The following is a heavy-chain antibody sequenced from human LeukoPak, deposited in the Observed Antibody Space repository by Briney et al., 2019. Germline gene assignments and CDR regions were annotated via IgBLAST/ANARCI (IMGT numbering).Heavy chain of an antibody. D-gene: IGHD1-20*01. J-gene: IGHJ4*02. CDR3: ARVNNWNDVSFFDY. CDR1: GFTFSDYY. CDR2: ISSSGSNI. Sequence: GGSLRLSCAASGFTFSDYYMSWIRQAPGKGLEWVSYISSSGSNIYYADSVKGRFTISRENAKNSLYLQMNSLRDEDTAVYYCARVNNWNDVSFFDYWGQGTLVTVSS. V-gene: IGHV3-11*01.